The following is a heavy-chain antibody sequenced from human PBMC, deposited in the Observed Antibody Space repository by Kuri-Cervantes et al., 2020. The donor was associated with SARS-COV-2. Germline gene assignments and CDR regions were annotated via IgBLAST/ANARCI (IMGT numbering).Heavy chain of an antibody. CDR3: ARDFIAAAGIDN. Sequence: SVKVSCKASGATFSSYAISWVRQAPGQGLEWMGRIIPILGTANYAQKFQGRVTITADKSTSTAYMELSSLRSEDTAVYYCARDFIAAAGIDNWGQGTMVTVSS. V-gene: IGHV1-69*04. CDR2: IIPILGTA. J-gene: IGHJ4*02. D-gene: IGHD6-13*01. CDR1: GATFSSYA.